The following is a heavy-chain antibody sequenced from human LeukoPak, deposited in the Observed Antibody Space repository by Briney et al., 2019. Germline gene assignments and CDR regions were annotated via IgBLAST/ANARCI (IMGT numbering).Heavy chain of an antibody. CDR2: INPNSGGT. J-gene: IGHJ5*02. CDR3: ARLDRDTVVVPAAIRRGFDP. CDR1: GYTFTGYY. V-gene: IGHV1-2*02. D-gene: IGHD2-2*01. Sequence: ASVKVSCKASGYTFTGYYMHWVRQAPGQGLEWMGWINPNSGGTNYAQNFQGRVTMTRDTSISTAYMELSRLRSDDTAVYYCARLDRDTVVVPAAIRRGFDPWGQGTLVTVSS.